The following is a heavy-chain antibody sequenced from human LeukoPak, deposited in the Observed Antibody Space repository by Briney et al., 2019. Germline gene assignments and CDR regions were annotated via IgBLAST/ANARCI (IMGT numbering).Heavy chain of an antibody. J-gene: IGHJ5*02. V-gene: IGHV4-38-2*01. CDR1: GYSISSCYY. Sequence: SEPLSLTCAVSGYSISSCYYRGWIRPPPGKGLEWIGNIYHSGRTYYNPSLKRRVTITVDTSKNQFSLKLSSVTAADTAVYYCARAARDILTGYYKNNWFDPWGQGTLVTVSS. CDR2: IYHSGRT. D-gene: IGHD3-9*01. CDR3: ARAARDILTGYYKNNWFDP.